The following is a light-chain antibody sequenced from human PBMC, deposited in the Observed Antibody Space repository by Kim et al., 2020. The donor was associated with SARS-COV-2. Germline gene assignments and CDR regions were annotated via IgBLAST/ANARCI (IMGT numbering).Light chain of an antibody. V-gene: IGKV1-5*01. J-gene: IGKJ2*01. CDR1: QGISSW. CDR3: QQYSSYSTST. Sequence: DIQMTQSPSTLSASVGDSVTISCRASQGISSWLAWFQQKPGKAPELLIYGASTLESGVPSRFSGSGSGTEFTLTITSLQPDDFATYYCQQYSSYSTSTFGQGTKVDIK. CDR2: GAS.